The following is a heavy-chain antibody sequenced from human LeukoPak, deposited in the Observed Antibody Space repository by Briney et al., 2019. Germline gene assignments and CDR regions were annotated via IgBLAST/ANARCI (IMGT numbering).Heavy chain of an antibody. CDR2: IYPYDSNT. J-gene: IGHJ4*02. CDR1: GYSFTSYW. CDR3: ARHIGYSAWNPDY. V-gene: IGHV5-51*01. Sequence: GESLKISCKASGYSFTSYWIGWVRQMPGKGLEWMGIIYPYDSNTRYSPSFQGQVTISADKSISTAYLQWSNLKASDTAMYYCARHIGYSAWNPDYWGQGTLVTVSS. D-gene: IGHD5-12*01.